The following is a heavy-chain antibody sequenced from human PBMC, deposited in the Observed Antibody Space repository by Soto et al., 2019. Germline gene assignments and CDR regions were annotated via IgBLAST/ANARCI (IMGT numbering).Heavy chain of an antibody. CDR3: AKASSISWGVFDY. CDR1: GFTFSSNA. Sequence: EVQLLESGGGLVQPGGSLRLSCAASGFTFSSNAMTWVRQAPGKGLEWVSCISANSGTTYFADSVKGRFTISRDNSKPTLYLQMNSLRAEDTAVYYCAKASSISWGVFDYWGQGTLITVSS. CDR2: ISANSGTT. V-gene: IGHV3-23*01. J-gene: IGHJ4*02. D-gene: IGHD6-13*01.